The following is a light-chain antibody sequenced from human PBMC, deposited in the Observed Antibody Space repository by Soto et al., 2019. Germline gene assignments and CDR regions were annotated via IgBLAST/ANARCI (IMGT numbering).Light chain of an antibody. Sequence: QSVLTQPPSVSAAPGQTVTISCSGSNSNIGSNDVSWYQQLPGTGPKLLIYDNNKRPSGIPDRFSGSRSGTAATRGISRLHNLAEADYYRGSWDSSLNAGGFGGGTKLTVL. J-gene: IGLJ2*01. V-gene: IGLV1-51*01. CDR1: NSNIGSND. CDR3: GSWDSSLNAGG. CDR2: DNN.